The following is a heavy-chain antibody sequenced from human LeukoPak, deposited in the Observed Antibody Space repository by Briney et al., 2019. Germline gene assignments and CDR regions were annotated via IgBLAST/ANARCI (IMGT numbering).Heavy chain of an antibody. CDR3: AKGGYSYGRGYMDV. J-gene: IGHJ6*03. CDR1: GFTFSSYA. D-gene: IGHD5-18*01. CDR2: ISGSGGST. Sequence: GGSLRLSCAASGFTFSSYAMSWVRQAPGKGLGWVSAISGSGGSTYYADSVKGRFTISRDNSKNTLYLQMNSLRAEDTAVYYCAKGGYSYGRGYMDVWGKGTTVTVSS. V-gene: IGHV3-23*01.